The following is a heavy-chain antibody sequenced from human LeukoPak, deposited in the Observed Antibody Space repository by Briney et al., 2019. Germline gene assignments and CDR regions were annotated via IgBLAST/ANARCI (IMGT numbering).Heavy chain of an antibody. CDR1: GWSFSSYY. J-gene: IGHJ5*02. Sequence: PSGTLTLTCAASGWSFSSYYWSWIRQPPGKGLEWIAEINHSGSTNYNPYLKSRVTISVDTSKNQFSLKLSSVNAADTAVYYCARVRYQLPPRGYGFGARYNWFDPWGQGTLVTVSS. CDR2: INHSGST. V-gene: IGHV4-34*01. D-gene: IGHD2-2*01. CDR3: ARVRYQLPPRGYGFGARYNWFDP.